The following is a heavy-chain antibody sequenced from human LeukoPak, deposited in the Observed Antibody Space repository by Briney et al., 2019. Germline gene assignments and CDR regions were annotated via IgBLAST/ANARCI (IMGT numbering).Heavy chain of an antibody. V-gene: IGHV3-30*18. CDR1: GFTFSSYG. CDR3: AKGVATITSSGGYYGMDV. CDR2: ISYDGSNK. Sequence: PGGSLRLSCAASGFTFSSYGMHWVRQAPGKGLEWVAVISYDGSNKYYADSVKGRFTISRDNSKNTLYLQMNSLRAEDTAAYYCAKGVATITSSGGYYGMDVWGQGTTVTVSS. J-gene: IGHJ6*02. D-gene: IGHD5-12*01.